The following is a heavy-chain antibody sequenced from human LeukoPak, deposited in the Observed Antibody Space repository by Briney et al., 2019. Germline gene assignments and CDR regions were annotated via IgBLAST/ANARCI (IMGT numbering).Heavy chain of an antibody. D-gene: IGHD6-13*01. CDR3: ARDRLIAAAGGDY. Sequence: PGRSLRLPCAASGFTFSSYAMHWVRQAPGKGLEWVAVISYDGSNKYYADSVKGRFTISRDNSKNTLYLQMNSLRAEDTAVYYCARDRLIAAAGGDYWGQGTLVTVSS. J-gene: IGHJ4*02. V-gene: IGHV3-30-3*01. CDR2: ISYDGSNK. CDR1: GFTFSSYA.